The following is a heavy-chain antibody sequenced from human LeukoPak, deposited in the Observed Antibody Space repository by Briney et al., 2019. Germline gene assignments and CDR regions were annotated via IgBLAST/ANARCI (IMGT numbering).Heavy chain of an antibody. CDR2: LWYDGSNK. CDR3: ARVLAQLGTFDY. V-gene: IGHV3-33*01. J-gene: IGHJ4*02. CDR1: GFTFSSYG. Sequence: PGGCLRLSCAASGFTFSSYGMHWVRPAPGKGLEWVAVLWYDGSNKYYADSVKGRFSISRDNSKNTLYLQKYSLRAEDTAAYYCARVLAQLGTFDYWGQGTLVTVSS. D-gene: IGHD7-27*01.